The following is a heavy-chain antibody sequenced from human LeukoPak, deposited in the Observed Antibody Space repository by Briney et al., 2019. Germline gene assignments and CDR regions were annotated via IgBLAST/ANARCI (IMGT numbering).Heavy chain of an antibody. V-gene: IGHV6-1*01. Sequence: PSQTLSLTCAISGDSVSSNSAAWHWIRQSPSRGLEWLRRTYYRSKWYNDYAVSVKSRITINPDTSKNQFSLQLNFVTPEDTAVYYCARVNSSSWYAPWAYYGMDVWGQGTTVTVSS. CDR2: TYYRSKWYN. D-gene: IGHD6-13*01. CDR3: ARVNSSSWYAPWAYYGMDV. J-gene: IGHJ6*02. CDR1: GDSVSSNSAA.